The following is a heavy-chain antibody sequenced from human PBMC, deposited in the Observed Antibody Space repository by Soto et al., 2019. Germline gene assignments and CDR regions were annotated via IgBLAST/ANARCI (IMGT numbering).Heavy chain of an antibody. CDR1: GFTFSDYS. CDR3: ARSRRGFSYGKIDY. CDR2: ITTISTNI. Sequence: GGSLRLSCAASGFTFSDYSMNWVRQAPGEGLEWVSSITTISTNIYYADSMKGRFTISRDDARNSVYLQMSSLRAADTALYYCARSRRGFSYGKIDYWGQGILVTVSS. V-gene: IGHV3-21*01. J-gene: IGHJ4*02. D-gene: IGHD5-18*01.